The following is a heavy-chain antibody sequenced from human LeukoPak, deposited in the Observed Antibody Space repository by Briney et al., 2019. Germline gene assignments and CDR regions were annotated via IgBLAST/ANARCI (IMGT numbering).Heavy chain of an antibody. CDR1: GFTFSSYA. CDR3: AKAFGXXXAGYHAEYFQH. D-gene: IGHD5-18*01. Sequence: SGGSLRLSCAASGFTFSSYAMSWVRQAPGKGLEWVSAISGSGGSTYYADSVKGRFTISRDNSKNTLYLQMNSLRAEDTAVYYCAKAFGXXXAGYHAEYFQHWGQGTLV. CDR2: ISGSGGST. V-gene: IGHV3-23*01. J-gene: IGHJ1*01.